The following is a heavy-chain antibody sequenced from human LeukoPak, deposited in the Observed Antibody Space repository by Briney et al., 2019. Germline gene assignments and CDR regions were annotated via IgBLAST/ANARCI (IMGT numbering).Heavy chain of an antibody. D-gene: IGHD4-11*01. J-gene: IGHJ4*02. V-gene: IGHV3-33*06. CDR1: KFLFSHFG. CDR2: IWSDGSNR. CDR3: AKDAQRGFDYSNSLEK. Sequence: PGRSLTLSCAPSKFLFSHFGMHWVRQAPGKGLEWVAVIWSDGSNRYYADSVKGRFTVSRDNSHNTVYLQMNDLRPEDTAVYYCAKDAQRGFDYSNSLEKWGQGTLVTVAS.